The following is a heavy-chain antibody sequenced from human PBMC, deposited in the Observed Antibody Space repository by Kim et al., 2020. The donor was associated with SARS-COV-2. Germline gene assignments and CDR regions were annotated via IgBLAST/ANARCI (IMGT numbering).Heavy chain of an antibody. Sequence: GGSLRLSCAASGFTFSSYSMNWVRQAPGKGLEWVSSISSSSSYIYYADSVKGRFTISRDNAKNSLYLQMNSLRAEDTAVYYCARVNEVAGQGAYYYYYGMDVWGQGTTVTVSS. CDR1: GFTFSSYS. J-gene: IGHJ6*02. CDR3: ARVNEVAGQGAYYYYYGMDV. V-gene: IGHV3-21*01. D-gene: IGHD2-15*01. CDR2: ISSSSSYI.